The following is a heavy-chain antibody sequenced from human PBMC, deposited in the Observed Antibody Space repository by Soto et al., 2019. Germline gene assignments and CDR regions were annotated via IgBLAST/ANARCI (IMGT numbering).Heavy chain of an antibody. CDR1: GGSISSYY. V-gene: IGHV4-59*08. J-gene: IGHJ5*02. CDR2: IYYSGST. Sequence: SETLSLTCTVSGGSISSYYWSWIRQPPGKGLEWIGYIYYSGSTNYNPSLKSRVTISVDTSKNQFSLKLSSVTAADTAVYYCARVPFLEWLLAPHNWFDPWGQGTLVTVSS. D-gene: IGHD3-3*01. CDR3: ARVPFLEWLLAPHNWFDP.